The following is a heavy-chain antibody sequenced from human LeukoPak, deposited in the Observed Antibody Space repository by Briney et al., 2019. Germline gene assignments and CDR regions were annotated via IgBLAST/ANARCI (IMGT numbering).Heavy chain of an antibody. CDR1: GFTFRSHA. V-gene: IGHV3-23*01. CDR3: ARDRRARGYSSSWYGFWAFDI. J-gene: IGHJ3*02. Sequence: GGSLRLSCVGSGFTFRSHAMSWVRQAPEKGLEFVSGIYENGGTTYYADSVKGRFSISRDNSKNPLYLQMNSLRAEDTAVFYCARDRRARGYSSSWYGFWAFDIWGQGTMVTVSS. CDR2: IYENGGTT. D-gene: IGHD6-13*01.